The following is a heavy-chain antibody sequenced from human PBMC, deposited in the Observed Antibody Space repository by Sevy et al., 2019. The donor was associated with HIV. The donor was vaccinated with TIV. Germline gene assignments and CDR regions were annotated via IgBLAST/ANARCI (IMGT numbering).Heavy chain of an antibody. CDR1: GYTFTGYY. CDR2: INPNSGGT. J-gene: IGHJ4*02. Sequence: ASVKVSCKASGYTFTGYYMHWVRQAPGQGLEWMGWINPNSGGTNYAQKFQGRVTMTRDTSISTAYMELSRLRSDDTAVYYWARAEETGRYYYDSSGYYQYYFDYWGQGTLVTVSS. V-gene: IGHV1-2*02. CDR3: ARAEETGRYYYDSSGYYQYYFDY. D-gene: IGHD3-22*01.